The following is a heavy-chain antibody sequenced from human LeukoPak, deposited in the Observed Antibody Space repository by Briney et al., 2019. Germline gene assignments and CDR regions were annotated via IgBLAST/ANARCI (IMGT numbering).Heavy chain of an antibody. D-gene: IGHD4-17*01. CDR1: GFTFDDYA. CDR3: AKDIGDYGDYGVDY. CDR2: ISWNSGSI. Sequence: GGSLRLSCAVSGFTFDDYAMHWVRQAPGKGLEWVSGISWNSGSIGYADSVKGRFTISRDNAKNSLYPQMNSLRAEDTALYYCAKDIGDYGDYGVDYWGQGTLVTVSS. J-gene: IGHJ4*02. V-gene: IGHV3-9*01.